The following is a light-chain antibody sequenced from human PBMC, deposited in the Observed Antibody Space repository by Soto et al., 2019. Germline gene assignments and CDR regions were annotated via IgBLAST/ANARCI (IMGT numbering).Light chain of an antibody. CDR2: AAS. CDR3: QQLKSNLIT. CDR1: QSISSY. J-gene: IGKJ5*01. Sequence: DIQMTQSPSSLSASVGDRCTITCRASQSISSYLNWYHQKPGKAPKLLIYAASTLQSGVPSRFSGSGSGTEFTLTISSLQPEDFATYYCQQLKSNLITFGQGTRLEIK. V-gene: IGKV1-9*01.